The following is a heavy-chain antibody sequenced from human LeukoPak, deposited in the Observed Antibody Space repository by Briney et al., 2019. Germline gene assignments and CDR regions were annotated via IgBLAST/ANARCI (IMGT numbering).Heavy chain of an antibody. J-gene: IGHJ4*02. Sequence: SVKVSCKASGGTFSSYAISWVRQAPGQGLEWMGGIIPIFGTANYAQKFQGRVTITADESTSTAYMELSSLRSEDTAVYYCAREDYYDSSGYYGGVFDYWGQGTLVTVSS. CDR1: GGTFSSYA. D-gene: IGHD3-22*01. CDR3: AREDYYDSSGYYGGVFDY. CDR2: IIPIFGTA. V-gene: IGHV1-69*13.